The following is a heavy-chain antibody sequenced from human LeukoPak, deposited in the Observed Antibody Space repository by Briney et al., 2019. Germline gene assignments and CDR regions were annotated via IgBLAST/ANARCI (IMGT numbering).Heavy chain of an antibody. Sequence: GGSLRLSCSASGFTFSSYAMHWVRQAPGKGLEYVSAISSNGGSTYYADSVEGRFTISRDNSKNTLYLQMSSLRAEDTAVYYCVKGLLWFGGGWFDPWGQGTLVTVSS. CDR1: GFTFSSYA. D-gene: IGHD3-10*01. J-gene: IGHJ5*02. V-gene: IGHV3-64D*06. CDR3: VKGLLWFGGGWFDP. CDR2: ISSNGGST.